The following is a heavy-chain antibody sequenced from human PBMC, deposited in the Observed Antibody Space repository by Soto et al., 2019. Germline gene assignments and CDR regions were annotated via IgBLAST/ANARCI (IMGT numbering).Heavy chain of an antibody. CDR2: IYYSGST. J-gene: IGHJ5*02. Sequence: QVHLQESGPGLVKPSETLSLTCTVSGDSVSSGSYYWSWIRQPPGKGLEWIGYIYYSGSTNYNPSLKSRVTISVDKSKNQFSLKLTSVTDADTAVYYCATEGPRGWFDPWGQGTLVTVSS. D-gene: IGHD3-10*01. CDR1: GDSVSSGSYY. V-gene: IGHV4-61*01. CDR3: ATEGPRGWFDP.